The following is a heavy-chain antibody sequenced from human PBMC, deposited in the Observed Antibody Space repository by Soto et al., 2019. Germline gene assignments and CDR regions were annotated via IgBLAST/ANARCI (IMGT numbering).Heavy chain of an antibody. J-gene: IGHJ4*02. CDR1: GLTFSNYD. CDR3: VTWGESTLTIFDY. D-gene: IGHD4-17*01. CDR2: ILYDEKDE. Sequence: QVQLVESGGGVVQPGRSLRLSCAASGLTFSNYDMHWVRQAPGKGLEWVAVILYDEKDEYYVDSVKGRFTISRDNSKNTLYLQINSLRAEDTFVYYCVTWGESTLTIFDYWGQGSLVTVCS. V-gene: IGHV3-30*04.